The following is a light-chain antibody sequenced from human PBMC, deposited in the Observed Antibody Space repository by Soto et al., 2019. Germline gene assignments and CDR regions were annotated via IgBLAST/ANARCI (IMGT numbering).Light chain of an antibody. CDR1: SSNIGARYD. Sequence: QSVLTQPPSVSGAPGQRVTISCTGSSSNIGARYDVHWYQQLPGTAPKLLIYGNSNRPSGVPDRFSGSKSGTSASLAITGRQAEDEADYYCQSYDSSLNAVVFGGGTKVTVL. CDR3: QSYDSSLNAVV. J-gene: IGLJ2*01. V-gene: IGLV1-40*01. CDR2: GNS.